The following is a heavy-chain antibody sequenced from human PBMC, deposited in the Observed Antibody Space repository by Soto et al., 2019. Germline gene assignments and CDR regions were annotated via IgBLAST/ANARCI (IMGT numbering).Heavy chain of an antibody. CDR3: AKTAGYDYHYNMDF. J-gene: IGHJ6*03. CDR1: GFTFSSYA. Sequence: EVQLLESGGGLVQPGGSLRLACAASGFTFSSYAMTWVRQAPGKGLEWVSGITGSGGDTYYADSVKGRFTISRDNSKNTLNRQITSRRPKNTALYYWAKTAGYDYHYNMDFGGKGPTVTVSS. CDR2: ITGSGGDT. D-gene: IGHD5-12*01. V-gene: IGHV3-23*01.